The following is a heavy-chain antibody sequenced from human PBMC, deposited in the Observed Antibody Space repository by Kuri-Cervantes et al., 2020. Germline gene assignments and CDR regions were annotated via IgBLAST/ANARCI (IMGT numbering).Heavy chain of an antibody. Sequence: GGSLRLSCAASGFTFSSYGVHWVRQAPGKGLEWVAVISYDGSNKYYADSVKGRFTISRDNSKNTLYLQMNSLRAEDTAVYYCARSPNDYGDYYYYYGMDVWGQGTTVTVSS. J-gene: IGHJ6*02. CDR3: ARSPNDYGDYYYYYGMDV. V-gene: IGHV3-30*03. CDR2: ISYDGSNK. CDR1: GFTFSSYG. D-gene: IGHD4-17*01.